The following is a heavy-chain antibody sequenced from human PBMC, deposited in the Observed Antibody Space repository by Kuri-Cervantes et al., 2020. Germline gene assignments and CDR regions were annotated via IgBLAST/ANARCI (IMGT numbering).Heavy chain of an antibody. Sequence: GESLKISCAASGFTFSSYAMHWVRQAPGKGLEWVAVISYDGSNKYYADSVKGRFTISRDNSKNTLYLRMNSLRAEDTAVYYCARDQTTVTTMASKSDAFDIWGQGTMVTVSS. V-gene: IGHV3-30-3*01. CDR2: ISYDGSNK. CDR3: ARDQTTVTTMASKSDAFDI. CDR1: GFTFSSYA. D-gene: IGHD4-17*01. J-gene: IGHJ3*02.